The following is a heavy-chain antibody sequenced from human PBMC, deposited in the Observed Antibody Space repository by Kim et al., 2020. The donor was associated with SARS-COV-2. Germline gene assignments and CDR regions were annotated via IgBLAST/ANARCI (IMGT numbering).Heavy chain of an antibody. CDR3: ARAGGEWEPGDYYYGMDV. V-gene: IGHV4-59*01. J-gene: IGHJ6*02. CDR1: GGSISSYY. CDR2: IYYSGST. Sequence: SETLSLTCTVSGGSISSYYWSWIRQPPGKGLEWIGYIYYSGSTNYNPSLKSRLTISVDTSKNQFSLKLSSVTAADTAVYYCARAGGEWEPGDYYYGMDVWGQGTTVTVSS. D-gene: IGHD1-26*01.